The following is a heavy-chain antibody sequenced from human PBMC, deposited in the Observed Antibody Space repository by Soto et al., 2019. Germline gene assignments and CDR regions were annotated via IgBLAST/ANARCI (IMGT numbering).Heavy chain of an antibody. CDR3: ARDGLARAINF. CDR1: GFIFSGYA. J-gene: IGHJ4*02. V-gene: IGHV3-33*01. Sequence: QVQLVESGGGMVHPGESLRLSCSASGFIFSGYAMHWVRQAPGKGLEWVAMIWYVGSETYYADSVRGRFVISRDNSKDMVYLQMTSLRAEDTAVYYCARDGLARAINFWGQGVPVTVSS. CDR2: IWYVGSET. D-gene: IGHD5-12*01.